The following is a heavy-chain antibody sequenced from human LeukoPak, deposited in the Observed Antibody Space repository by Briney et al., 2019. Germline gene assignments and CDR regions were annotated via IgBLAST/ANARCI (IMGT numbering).Heavy chain of an antibody. J-gene: IGHJ4*02. D-gene: IGHD2-21*02. CDR3: ARDQVGIKGDGFDY. CDR1: GGSISSSNHY. V-gene: IGHV4-39*07. CDR2: IHYSGST. Sequence: SETLSLTCIVSGGSISSSNHYWGWIRQPPGKGLEWIGSIHYSGSTYYNSSLKSRVSISVDTSKNQFSLKLNSVTAADTAVYYCARDQVGIKGDGFDYWGQGTLVTVSS.